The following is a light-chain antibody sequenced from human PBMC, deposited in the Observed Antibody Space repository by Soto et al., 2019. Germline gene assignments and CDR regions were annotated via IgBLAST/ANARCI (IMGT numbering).Light chain of an antibody. CDR3: HVWDSSSDHP. CDR2: DDS. CDR1: RIGSKS. J-gene: IGLJ2*01. V-gene: IGLV3-21*02. Sequence: SYELTQPPSVSVAPGQTATITCGGARIGSKSVHWFQQRPGQAPVLVVYDDSERPSGIPERFSGSNSGNTATLTISRVEAGDEADYYCHVWDSSSDHPFGGGTKVTVL.